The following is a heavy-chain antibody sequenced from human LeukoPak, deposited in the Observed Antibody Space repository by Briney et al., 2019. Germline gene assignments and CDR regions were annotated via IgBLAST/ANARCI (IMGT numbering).Heavy chain of an antibody. CDR2: ISDSGDNT. D-gene: IGHD3-3*01. V-gene: IGHV3-23*01. CDR3: AKANSITIFGVISPVDY. J-gene: IGHJ4*02. Sequence: PGRSLRLSCVATGLSFSSYAMSWVRQAPRKGLEWVSTISDSGDNTYYADSVKGRFTISRDNSKNTLYLQMNSLRAEDTAVYYCAKANSITIFGVISPVDYWGQGTLVTVSS. CDR1: GLSFSSYA.